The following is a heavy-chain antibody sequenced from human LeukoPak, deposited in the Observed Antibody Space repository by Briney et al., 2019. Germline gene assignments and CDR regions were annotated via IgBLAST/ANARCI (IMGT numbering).Heavy chain of an antibody. J-gene: IGHJ6*02. CDR1: GXTXTGXX. D-gene: IGHD3-22*01. CDR3: TRDRYDYDSSGSYYYNFGLDV. CDR2: INPNSGGT. Sequence: KXSXXXXGXTXTGXXMHWVRQAPGQGLEWMGWINPNSGGTNYAQKFQGRVTMTRDTDISTTYMELSRLRSDDTAVYYCTRDRYDYDSSGSYYYNFGLDVWGQGTTVTVSS. V-gene: IGHV1-2*02.